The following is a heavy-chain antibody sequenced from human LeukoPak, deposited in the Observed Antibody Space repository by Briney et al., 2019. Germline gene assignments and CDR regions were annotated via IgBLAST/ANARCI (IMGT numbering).Heavy chain of an antibody. J-gene: IGHJ3*02. Sequence: PGGSLRLSCAASGFTFSDYYMSWIRQAPGKGLEWVSIIYSAGSTNYADSVKGRFTISRDNSKNTLYLQMSSLRAEDTAVYYCTLPLRDVVDIWGQGTMVTVSS. CDR1: GFTFSDYY. CDR2: IYSAGST. CDR3: TLPLRDVVDI. V-gene: IGHV3-53*01.